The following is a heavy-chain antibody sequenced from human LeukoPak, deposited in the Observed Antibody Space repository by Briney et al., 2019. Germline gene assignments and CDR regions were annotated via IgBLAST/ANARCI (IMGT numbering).Heavy chain of an antibody. CDR2: INHSGST. J-gene: IGHJ6*03. CDR3: ARGPRFLEWLLPRQGYYYMDV. CDR1: GGSFSGYY. Sequence: PSETLSLTCAVYGGSFSGYYWSWIRQPPGKGLEWIGEINHSGSTNYNPSLKSRVTISVDTSKNQFSLKLSSVTAADTAVYYCARGPRFLEWLLPRQGYYYMDVWGKGTTVTVSS. V-gene: IGHV4-34*01. D-gene: IGHD3-3*01.